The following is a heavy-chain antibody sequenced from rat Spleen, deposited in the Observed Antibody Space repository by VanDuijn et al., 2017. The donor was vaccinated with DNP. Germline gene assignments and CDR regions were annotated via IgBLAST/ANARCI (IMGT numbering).Heavy chain of an antibody. D-gene: IGHD5-1*01. V-gene: IGHV5-25*01. Sequence: EVQLVESGGGLVQPGRSMRLSCAASGFTFSDYYLAWVRQAPTKGLEWVASISGGGGNTYYRDSVKGRFTISRDNAKSTLYLQMDSLRSDDTATYYCTRQLGLDYWGQGVMVTVSA. CDR2: ISGGGGNT. J-gene: IGHJ2*01. CDR1: GFTFSDYY. CDR3: TRQLGLDY.